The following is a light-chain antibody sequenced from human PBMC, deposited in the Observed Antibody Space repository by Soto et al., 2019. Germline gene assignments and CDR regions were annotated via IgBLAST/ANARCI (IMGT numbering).Light chain of an antibody. V-gene: IGKV3-11*01. CDR1: QSVSNY. CDR3: QHSFNWPPL. Sequence: EIVLTQSPATLSLSPVERAALSCRASQSVSNYLAWYQQKPGQAPRLLIYETSNRATGIPARFRGSGSGTDFTLTISSLEPEDFAVYFCQHSFNWPPLFGPGTRVDIK. J-gene: IGKJ3*01. CDR2: ETS.